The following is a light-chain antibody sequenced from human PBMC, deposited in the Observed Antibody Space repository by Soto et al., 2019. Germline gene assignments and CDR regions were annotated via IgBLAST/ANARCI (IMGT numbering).Light chain of an antibody. CDR3: QQYGISPLFT. V-gene: IGKV3-20*01. J-gene: IGKJ3*01. Sequence: EIVLTQSPGTLSLSPGERATLSCRVSQSVSSNYLAWYQQKPGQAPRLLIYGASTRATGIPDRFSGSGSGADFTLTISRLEPEDFAVYYCQQYGISPLFTFGPGTKVDVK. CDR1: QSVSSNY. CDR2: GAS.